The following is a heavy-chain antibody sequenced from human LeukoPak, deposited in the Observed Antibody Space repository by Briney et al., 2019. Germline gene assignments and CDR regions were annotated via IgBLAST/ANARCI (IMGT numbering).Heavy chain of an antibody. CDR1: GFTFSSYA. D-gene: IGHD3-22*01. CDR3: ARGQSGYSDAFDI. CDR2: IYSGGST. Sequence: TGGSLRLSCAASGFTFSSYAMSWVRQAPGKGLEWVSVIYSGGSTYYADSVKGRFTISRHNSKNTLYLQMNSLRAEDTAVYYCARGQSGYSDAFDIWGQGTMVTVSS. J-gene: IGHJ3*02. V-gene: IGHV3-53*04.